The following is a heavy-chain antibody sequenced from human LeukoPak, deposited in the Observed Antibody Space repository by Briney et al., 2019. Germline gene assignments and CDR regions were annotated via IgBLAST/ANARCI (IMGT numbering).Heavy chain of an antibody. CDR3: VNSSSRFFHD. CDR2: ISGNEDST. V-gene: IGHV3-23*01. Sequence: GGSLRLSCAASEFIFSNSAMSWVRQAPGKGLEWVSGISGNEDSTFYADSVRGGVTISRDSSKNTLYLQMGSLRAEDTAICSSVNSSSRFFHDWGQGTLVTVSS. J-gene: IGHJ4*02. D-gene: IGHD6-13*01. CDR1: EFIFSNSA.